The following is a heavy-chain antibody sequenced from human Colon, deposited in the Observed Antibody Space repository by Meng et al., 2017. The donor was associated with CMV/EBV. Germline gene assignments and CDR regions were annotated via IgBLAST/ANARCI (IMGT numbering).Heavy chain of an antibody. J-gene: IGHJ6*02. CDR1: GYTFTHYY. CDR3: ARDGRFLEWLPDYYYGMDV. CDR2: INPNSGGT. V-gene: IGHV1-2*02. D-gene: IGHD3-3*01. Sequence: ASVKVSCKASGYTFTHYYIHWVRQAPGQGLEWMGWINPNSGGTKNAQKFQGRVTMTRDTSITTTYMELSRLRSDDTAVYYCARDGRFLEWLPDYYYGMDVWGQGTTVTVSS.